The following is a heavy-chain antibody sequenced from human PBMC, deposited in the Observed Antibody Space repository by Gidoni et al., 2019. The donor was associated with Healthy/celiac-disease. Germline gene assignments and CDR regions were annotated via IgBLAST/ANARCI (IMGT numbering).Heavy chain of an antibody. V-gene: IGHV1-2*02. CDR3: ARAAVRQLDKTSVYY. CDR2: INPNSGGT. J-gene: IGHJ4*02. D-gene: IGHD6-13*01. Sequence: QVQLVQSGAAVKKPRASVKVSCKASGYTFTGYYMHWVRQAPGQGLEWMGWINPNSGGTNYAQKFQGRVTMTRDTSISTAYMELSRLRSDDTAVYYCARAAVRQLDKTSVYYWGQGTLVTVSS. CDR1: GYTFTGYY.